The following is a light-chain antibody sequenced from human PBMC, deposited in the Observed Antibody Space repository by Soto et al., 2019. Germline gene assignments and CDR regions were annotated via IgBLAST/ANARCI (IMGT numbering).Light chain of an antibody. J-gene: IGLJ2*01. CDR1: SSDVGGHNY. CDR2: EVT. V-gene: IGLV2-8*01. CDR3: SSYAGSNNVV. Sequence: QSALTQPPSASGSPGQSVSISCTGTSSDVGGHNYVSWYQQYPGKAPKVMIYEVTKRPSGVPDRFSGSKSGNTASLTVSGLRADDEAYYYCSSYAGSNNVVFGGGTKVTVL.